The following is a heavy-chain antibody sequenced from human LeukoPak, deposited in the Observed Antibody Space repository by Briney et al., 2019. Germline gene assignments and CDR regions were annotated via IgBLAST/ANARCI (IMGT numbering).Heavy chain of an antibody. CDR1: GGSISSSNW. CDR2: ISHDGST. D-gene: IGHD5-24*01. J-gene: IGHJ2*01. V-gene: IGHV4-4*02. Sequence: SGTLSLTCVVSGGSISSSNWWSWVRQPPEKGLEWIGEISHDGSTNYNPSLKSRVTISVDKSNNHFSLKLTSVTAADTAMYYCARGDNYVFDVWGRGTLVSDSS. CDR3: ARGDNYVFDV.